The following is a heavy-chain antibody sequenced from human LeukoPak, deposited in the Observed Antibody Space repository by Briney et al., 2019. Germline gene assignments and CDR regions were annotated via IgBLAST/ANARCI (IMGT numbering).Heavy chain of an antibody. J-gene: IGHJ4*02. CDR1: GGFFSGYY. CDR2: INHSGST. CDR3: ARGKGYDYVWGSYRTRPFDY. V-gene: IGHV4-34*01. Sequence: SETLSLTCAVYGGFFSGYYWSWIRQPPGKGLEWIGAINHSGSTNYNPSLKSRVTISVDTSKNQFSLKLSSVTAADTAVYYCARGKGYDYVWGSYRTRPFDYWGLGTLVTVSS. D-gene: IGHD3-16*02.